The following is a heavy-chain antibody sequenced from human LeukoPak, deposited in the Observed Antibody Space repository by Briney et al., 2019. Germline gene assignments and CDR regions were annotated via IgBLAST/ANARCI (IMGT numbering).Heavy chain of an antibody. V-gene: IGHV1-46*01. CDR3: ARAVDYPTYSFDF. D-gene: IGHD4/OR15-4a*01. Sequence: ASVKVSCKASGYRFTSYQIHWVRQAPGQGLEWMGIINPSGGSTRYARKFQGRLTLTSDTSTRTVYMELSNVRSEDTAVYYCARAVDYPTYSFDFWGHGSLVTVST. CDR2: INPSGGST. J-gene: IGHJ4*01. CDR1: GYRFTSYQ.